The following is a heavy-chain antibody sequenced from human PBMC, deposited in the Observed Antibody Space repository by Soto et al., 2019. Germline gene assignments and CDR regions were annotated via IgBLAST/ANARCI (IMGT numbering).Heavy chain of an antibody. Sequence: GGSLRLSCAASGFTFSSYGMHWVRQAPGKGLEWVAVIWYDGSNKYYADSVKGRFTISRDNSKNTLYLQMNSLRAEDTAVYYCARDREYYYDSSGYPDYWGQGTLVTVSS. J-gene: IGHJ4*02. CDR1: GFTFSSYG. CDR2: IWYDGSNK. CDR3: ARDREYYYDSSGYPDY. V-gene: IGHV3-33*01. D-gene: IGHD3-22*01.